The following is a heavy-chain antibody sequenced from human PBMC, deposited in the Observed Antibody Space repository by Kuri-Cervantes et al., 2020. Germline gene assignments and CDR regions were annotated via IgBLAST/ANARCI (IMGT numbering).Heavy chain of an antibody. Sequence: GSLRLSCAVYGGSFSDYYWSWIRQPPEKGLEWIGEINHIGNTNYNPSLKSRVTISVETSKNQFSLKLSSVTAADTAMYYCARHAGYCSRTSCVGYYYYMDVWGKGTTVTVSS. CDR1: GGSFSDYY. D-gene: IGHD2-2*01. V-gene: IGHV4-34*01. J-gene: IGHJ6*03. CDR3: ARHAGYCSRTSCVGYYYYMDV. CDR2: INHIGNT.